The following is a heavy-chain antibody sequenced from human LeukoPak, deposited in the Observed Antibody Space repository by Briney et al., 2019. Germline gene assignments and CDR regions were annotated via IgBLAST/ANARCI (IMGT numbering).Heavy chain of an antibody. CDR3: ARGGDTAMVTQFDY. CDR1: GGSFSGYY. Sequence: PSETLSLTCAVYGGSFSGYYWSWIRQPPGKGLEWIGEINHSRSTNYNPSLKSRVTISVDTSKNQFSLKLSSVTAADTAVYYCARGGDTAMVTQFDYWGQGTLVTVSS. CDR2: INHSRST. J-gene: IGHJ4*02. V-gene: IGHV4-34*01. D-gene: IGHD5-18*01.